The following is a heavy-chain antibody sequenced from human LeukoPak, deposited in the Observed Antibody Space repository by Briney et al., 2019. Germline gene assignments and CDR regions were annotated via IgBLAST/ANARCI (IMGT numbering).Heavy chain of an antibody. J-gene: IGHJ6*02. D-gene: IGHD3-10*01. V-gene: IGHV3-23*01. CDR3: AGTGRNMVRSFYGMDV. Sequence: GGSLRLSCAVSGFTFNNCAMTWVRQAPGKGLEWVSTIVGDSSKRYYADSVKGRFTISSDNSKNTLYLQMNSLRAEDTAVYYCAGTGRNMVRSFYGMDVWGQGTTVTVSS. CDR1: GFTFNNCA. CDR2: IVGDSSKR.